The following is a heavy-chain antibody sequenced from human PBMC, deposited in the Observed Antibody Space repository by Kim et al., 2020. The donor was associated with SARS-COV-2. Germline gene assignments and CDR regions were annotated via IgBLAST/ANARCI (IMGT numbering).Heavy chain of an antibody. V-gene: IGHV3-43*01. D-gene: IGHD3-16*02. J-gene: IGHJ4*02. Sequence: DSVKGRFTISRDNSKNSLYLQMNSLRTEDTALYYCAKDIGRIKSLLLFDYWGQGTLVTVSS. CDR3: AKDIGRIKSLLLFDY.